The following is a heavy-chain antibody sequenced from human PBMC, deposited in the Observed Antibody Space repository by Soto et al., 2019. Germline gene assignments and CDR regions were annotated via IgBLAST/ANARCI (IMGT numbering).Heavy chain of an antibody. Sequence: QVQLQESGPGLVKPSETLSLTCTVSGGSVSSGRYYWSWIRQPPGKGLEGIGYFYYSGNTKYNPSHKGRATFTEYPTRNLSFPMLRSVTASDTALYYFAREPGVEMDSMSHQARGGFDIWGQGTMVTVSS. D-gene: IGHD3-22*01. V-gene: IGHV4-61*01. J-gene: IGHJ3*02. CDR2: FYYSGNT. CDR1: GGSVSSGRYY. CDR3: AREPGVEMDSMSHQARGGFDI.